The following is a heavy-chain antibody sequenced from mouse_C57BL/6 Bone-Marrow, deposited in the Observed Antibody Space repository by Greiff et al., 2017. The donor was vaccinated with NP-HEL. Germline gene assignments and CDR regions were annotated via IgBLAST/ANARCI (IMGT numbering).Heavy chain of an antibody. V-gene: IGHV1-69*01. D-gene: IGHD2-1*01. Sequence: QVQLKQPGAELVMPGASVKLSCKASGYTFTSYWMHWVKQRPGQGLEWIGEIDPSDSYTNYNQKFKGKSTLTVDKSSSTAYMQLSSLTSEDSAVYYCARYGNYGFFDYWGQGTTLTVSS. CDR2: IDPSDSYT. CDR3: ARYGNYGFFDY. J-gene: IGHJ2*01. CDR1: GYTFTSYW.